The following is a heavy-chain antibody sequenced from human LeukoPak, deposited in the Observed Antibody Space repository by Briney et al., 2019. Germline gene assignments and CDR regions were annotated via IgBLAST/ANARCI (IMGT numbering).Heavy chain of an antibody. CDR1: GFTFSAYS. V-gene: IGHV3-48*04. J-gene: IGHJ4*02. CDR3: ARGYSYGWGPDY. D-gene: IGHD5-18*01. Sequence: GGSLRLSCAASGFTFSAYSMNWVRQAPGKGLDWVSYISSRSFTIYYADSVKGRFTISRDNAKNSLYLQMNSLRAEDTAVYYCARGYSYGWGPDYWGQGTLVTVSS. CDR2: ISSRSFTI.